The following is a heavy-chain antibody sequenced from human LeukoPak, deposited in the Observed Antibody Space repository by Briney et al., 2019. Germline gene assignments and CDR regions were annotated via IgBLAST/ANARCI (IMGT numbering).Heavy chain of an antibody. V-gene: IGHV3-7*01. Sequence: GGSLRLSCEASGFTLSSYWMSWVRQAPGKGLEWVANIKYDGSQTHYVDSVKGRFTISRGNAKNSLYLQLNSLRAEDTAVYYCARNTDRDAYMASWGQGTLVTVSS. D-gene: IGHD5-24*01. CDR1: GFTLSSYW. CDR3: ARNTDRDAYMAS. J-gene: IGHJ5*02. CDR2: IKYDGSQT.